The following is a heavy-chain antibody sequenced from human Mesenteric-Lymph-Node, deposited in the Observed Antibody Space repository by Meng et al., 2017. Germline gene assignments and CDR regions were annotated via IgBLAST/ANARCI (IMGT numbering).Heavy chain of an antibody. J-gene: IGHJ4*02. D-gene: IGHD4-17*01. CDR1: GFTFSSSV. CDR3: ATVRYGDYG. V-gene: IGHV3-23*01. Sequence: GESLKISCAASGFTFSSSVMNWVRQAPGKGLEWVSLISGSGGTIYYADSVKGRFTISRDNAKNSLYLQMDSLRAEDTAVYYCATVRYGDYGWGQGKLVTVSS. CDR2: ISGSGGTI.